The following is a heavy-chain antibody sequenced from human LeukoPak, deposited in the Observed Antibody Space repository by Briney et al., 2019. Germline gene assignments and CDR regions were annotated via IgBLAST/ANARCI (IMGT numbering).Heavy chain of an antibody. J-gene: IGHJ5*02. Sequence: GGSLRLSCAASGFTFSNYGMSWVRQAPGKGLEWVSAISGSGVSTYYADSVKGRFTISRDNSKNTLYLQMNSLRAEDTAVYYCVGYCSSTSCYQEDWFDPWGQGTLVTVSS. CDR2: ISGSGVST. CDR3: VGYCSSTSCYQEDWFDP. D-gene: IGHD2-2*01. CDR1: GFTFSNYG. V-gene: IGHV3-23*01.